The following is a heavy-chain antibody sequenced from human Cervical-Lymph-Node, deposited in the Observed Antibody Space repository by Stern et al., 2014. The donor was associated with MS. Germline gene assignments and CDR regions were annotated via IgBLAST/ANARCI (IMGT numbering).Heavy chain of an antibody. J-gene: IGHJ6*02. D-gene: IGHD4-11*01. V-gene: IGHV1-69*01. Sequence: VQLVESGPEVSKPGSSVRVSCKASGGTFITFAINWVRQAPGKGLEWMGGIIPIFDTTHYAHRVQGRVTITVDASTTSAYMELSSLSTEDTAVYYCATTAYSIQHYFYYAMDVWGQGTTVSVPS. CDR1: GGTFITFA. CDR2: IIPIFDTT. CDR3: ATTAYSIQHYFYYAMDV.